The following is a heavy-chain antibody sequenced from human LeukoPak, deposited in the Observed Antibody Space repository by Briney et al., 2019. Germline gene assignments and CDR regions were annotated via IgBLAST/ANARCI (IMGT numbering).Heavy chain of an antibody. V-gene: IGHV3-30*03. D-gene: IGHD6-25*01. J-gene: IGHJ4*02. CDR2: ISSGGRDK. Sequence: SGGSLRLSCAASGFTFSSYAIHWVRQAPGKGLEWVAVISSGGRDKHHADSVKGRFTISRDNSKNTLYLQTNSLRAEDTAVYYCARDLRRIAAYYFDYWGQGTPVTVSS. CDR1: GFTFSSYA. CDR3: ARDLRRIAAYYFDY.